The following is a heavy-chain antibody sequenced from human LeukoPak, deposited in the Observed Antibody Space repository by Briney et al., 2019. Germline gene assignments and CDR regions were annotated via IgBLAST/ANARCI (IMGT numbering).Heavy chain of an antibody. CDR2: IYYSGST. CDR3: ARQEYYYGSGSYHPPYYFDY. V-gene: IGHV4-39*01. CDR1: GGSIITSSYY. J-gene: IGHJ4*02. Sequence: SETLSLTCTVSGGSIITSSYYWGWIRQPPGKGLEWIGSIYYSGSTYYNPSLESRVTISVDTSKDQFSLKLSSVTAADTAVYYCARQEYYYGSGSYHPPYYFDYWGQGTLVTVSS. D-gene: IGHD3-10*01.